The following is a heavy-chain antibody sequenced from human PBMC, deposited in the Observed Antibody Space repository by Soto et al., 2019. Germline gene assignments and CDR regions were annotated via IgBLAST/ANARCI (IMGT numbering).Heavy chain of an antibody. CDR3: ARRPEGQQREDFDH. J-gene: IGHJ4*02. CDR1: EYSFASYW. Sequence: GESLKISCKGSEYSFASYWIAWVRQRPGKGLEWMGRIFPSDSDTRSSPSFEGQVTISADKSTSTAFLQWSSLKASDTAKYYCARRPEGQQREDFDHWGQGTLVTVS. CDR2: IFPSDSDT. D-gene: IGHD5-18*01. V-gene: IGHV5-51*01.